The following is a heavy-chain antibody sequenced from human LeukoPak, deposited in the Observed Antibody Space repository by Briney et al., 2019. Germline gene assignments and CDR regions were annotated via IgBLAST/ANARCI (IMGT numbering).Heavy chain of an antibody. V-gene: IGHV3-21*01. J-gene: IGHJ4*02. D-gene: IGHD2-21*02. CDR2: ISSSSYI. Sequence: GGSLRLSCAASGFTFGTYTMNWVRQAPGKGLEWVSSISSSSYIYYADSVKGRFTISRDNARNSLYLQMNSLRAEDTALYYCARGGGDIPIDHWGQGTLVTVSS. CDR1: GFTFGTYT. CDR3: ARGGGDIPIDH.